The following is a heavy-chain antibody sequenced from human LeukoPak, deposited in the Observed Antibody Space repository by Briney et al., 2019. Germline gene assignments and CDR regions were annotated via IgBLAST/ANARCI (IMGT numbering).Heavy chain of an antibody. J-gene: IGHJ6*02. D-gene: IGHD2-21*01. CDR2: IKQDGSEK. CDR3: AGYCGGDCYGMDV. Sequence: PGGSLRLSCAASGFTFSSYWMSWVRQAPGKGLEWVANIKQDGSEKFYVDSVKGRFTISRDNAKNSLYLQMYSLRAEDTAVYYCAGYCGGDCYGMDVWGQGTTVTVSS. CDR1: GFTFSSYW. V-gene: IGHV3-7*01.